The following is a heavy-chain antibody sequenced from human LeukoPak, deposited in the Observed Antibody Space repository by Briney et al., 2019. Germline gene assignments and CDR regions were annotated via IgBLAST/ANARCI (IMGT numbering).Heavy chain of an antibody. V-gene: IGHV3-48*04. CDR3: VRGGWRIIETGGDS. CDR1: EFTFSAYA. J-gene: IGHJ4*02. Sequence: GGSLRLSCATSEFTFSAYAMNWVRQAPGKGLEWVAYISPTGSTMFYAGSVKGRFTTSRDNADNSLYLQMKSLRVEDTAMYYCVRGGWRIIETGGDSWGQGTLVTVSS. CDR2: ISPTGSTM. D-gene: IGHD2-15*01.